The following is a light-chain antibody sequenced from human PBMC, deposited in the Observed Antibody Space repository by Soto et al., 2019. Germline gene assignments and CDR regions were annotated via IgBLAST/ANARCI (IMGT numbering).Light chain of an antibody. CDR2: LEGSGSY. J-gene: IGLJ3*02. V-gene: IGLV4-60*02. CDR3: ETWDSNIWV. Sequence: QAVVTQSSSASASLGSSVKLTCTLSSGHSSYIIAWHHQQPGKAPRYLMKLEGSGSYNKGSGVPDRFSGSSSGADRYLTISNLQFEDEADYYCETWDSNIWVFGGGTQLTVL. CDR1: SGHSSYI.